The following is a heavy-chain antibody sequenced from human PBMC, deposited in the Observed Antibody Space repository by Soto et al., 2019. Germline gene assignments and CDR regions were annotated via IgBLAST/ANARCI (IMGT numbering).Heavy chain of an antibody. V-gene: IGHV1-18*01. CDR2: ISAYNGNT. D-gene: IGHD6-6*01. Sequence: ASVKVSCKASGYTFTSYAMHWVRQAPGQRLEWMGWISAYNGNTNYAQKFQGRVTMTTDTSTSTAYMELRSLRSDDTAVYYCARKGPIAALFLWGQGTLVTVSS. J-gene: IGHJ4*02. CDR1: GYTFTSYA. CDR3: ARKGPIAALFL.